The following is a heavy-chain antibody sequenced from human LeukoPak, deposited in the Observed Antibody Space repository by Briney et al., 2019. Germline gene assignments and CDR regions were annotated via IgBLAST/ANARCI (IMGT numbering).Heavy chain of an antibody. D-gene: IGHD5-12*01. Sequence: GGSLRLSCTPSGLPFSRSWMNWIPQAPGKGLKWVAHINQDEDGMMFMVSVKARYPMSRDNAHSSLHLQMNSLRVEDTAFYYCAAWTDRGYSYWGQGVLVTVSS. CDR3: AAWTDRGYSY. V-gene: IGHV3-7*01. CDR1: GLPFSRSW. J-gene: IGHJ4*02. CDR2: INQDEDGM.